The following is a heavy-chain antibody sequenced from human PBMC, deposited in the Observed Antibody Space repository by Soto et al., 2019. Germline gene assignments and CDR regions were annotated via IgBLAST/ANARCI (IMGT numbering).Heavy chain of an antibody. Sequence: GGSLRLSCAASGFTVSSNYMSWVRQAPGKGLEWVSVIYSGGSTYYADSVKGRFTISRHNSKNTLYLQMNSLRAEDTAVYYCARVAPVVPAAIAYYYMDVWGKGTTVTVSS. V-gene: IGHV3-53*04. CDR2: IYSGGST. CDR3: ARVAPVVPAAIAYYYMDV. D-gene: IGHD2-2*01. J-gene: IGHJ6*03. CDR1: GFTVSSNY.